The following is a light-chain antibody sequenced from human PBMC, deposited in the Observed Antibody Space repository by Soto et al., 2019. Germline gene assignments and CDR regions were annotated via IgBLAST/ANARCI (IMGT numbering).Light chain of an antibody. V-gene: IGLV2-23*02. CDR2: EVS. Sequence: SVLTQPASMSASPGQAITISCTGTSSDVGSYNLVSWYQQHPGKAPKLMIYEVSKRPSGVSNRFSGSKSGNTASLTISGLQAEDEADYYCCSYAGSSTYVFGTGTKVTVL. CDR1: SSDVGSYNL. CDR3: CSYAGSSTYV. J-gene: IGLJ1*01.